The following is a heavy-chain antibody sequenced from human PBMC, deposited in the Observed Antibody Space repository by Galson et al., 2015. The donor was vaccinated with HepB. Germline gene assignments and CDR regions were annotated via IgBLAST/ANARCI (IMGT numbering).Heavy chain of an antibody. V-gene: IGHV5-10-1*01. Sequence: QSGAEVKKPGESLRISCKGSGYSFTSYWISWVRQMPGKGLEWMGRIDPSDSYTNYSPSFQGHVTISADKSISTAYLQWSSLKASDTAMYYCARHWWKTYYYDSSGYYDAFDIWGQGTMVTVSS. CDR2: IDPSDSYT. D-gene: IGHD3-22*01. CDR1: GYSFTSYW. J-gene: IGHJ3*02. CDR3: ARHWWKTYYYDSSGYYDAFDI.